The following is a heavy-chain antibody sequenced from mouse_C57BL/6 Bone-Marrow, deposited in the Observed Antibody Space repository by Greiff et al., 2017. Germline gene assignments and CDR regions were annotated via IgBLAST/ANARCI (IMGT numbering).Heavy chain of an antibody. CDR1: GFTFSDYG. CDR3: ACITTVVSHGWYFDV. J-gene: IGHJ1*03. V-gene: IGHV5-17*01. Sequence: VKVVESGGGLVKPGGSLKLSCAASGFTFSDYGMHWVRQAPEKGLEWVAYISRGSSTIYYADTVKGRFTISRDNAKNTLFLQMTSLRSEDTAMYYCACITTVVSHGWYFDVWGTGTTVTVSS. D-gene: IGHD1-1*01. CDR2: ISRGSSTI.